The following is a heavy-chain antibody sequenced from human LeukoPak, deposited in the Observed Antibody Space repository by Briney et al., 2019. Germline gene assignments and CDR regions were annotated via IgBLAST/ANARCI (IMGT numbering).Heavy chain of an antibody. CDR3: ARTAAKEVAPLI. D-gene: IGHD5-24*01. CDR2: ISYTGST. Sequence: KASETLSLTCTVSGGSISTYYWTWIRQPPGKGPEWIGYISYTGSTNYNPSLKSRVTISVDTSKNQFSLKVSSVTAADTAVYYCARTAAKEVAPLIWGQGTLVTVSS. CDR1: GGSISTYY. V-gene: IGHV4-59*01. J-gene: IGHJ4*02.